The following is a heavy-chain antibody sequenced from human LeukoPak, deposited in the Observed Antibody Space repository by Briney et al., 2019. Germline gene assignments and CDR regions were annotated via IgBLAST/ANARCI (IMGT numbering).Heavy chain of an antibody. J-gene: IGHJ4*02. V-gene: IGHV3-23*01. CDR2: IGGSGIST. Sequence: GGSLTLSCAASGFTFSSFAMTWVRQAPGKGLEWVSTIGGSGISTYYADSVKGRFTISRDNSKNTLFLQMSTLRFEDTAVYYCAKGTANVDYWGQGTLVTVSS. CDR3: AKGTANVDY. CDR1: GFTFSSFA. D-gene: IGHD2-21*02.